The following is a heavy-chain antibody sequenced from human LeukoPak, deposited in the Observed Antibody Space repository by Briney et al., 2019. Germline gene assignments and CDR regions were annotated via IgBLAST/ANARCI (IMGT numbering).Heavy chain of an antibody. CDR1: GFTLSNYW. V-gene: IGHV3-7*01. Sequence: PGGSLRLSCAASGFTLSNYWMSWVRRAPGKGLEWVANINQDGSEKYYVDSVKGRFTISRDNAKNSLYLQMNSLGPEDTAVYYCARDPYSGNYGNYYYYYMDVWGKGTTVTISS. J-gene: IGHJ6*03. CDR2: INQDGSEK. D-gene: IGHD1-26*01. CDR3: ARDPYSGNYGNYYYYYMDV.